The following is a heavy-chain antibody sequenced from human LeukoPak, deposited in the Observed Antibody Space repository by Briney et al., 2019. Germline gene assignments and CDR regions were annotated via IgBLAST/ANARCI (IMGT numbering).Heavy chain of an antibody. V-gene: IGHV4-34*01. J-gene: IGHJ4*02. CDR3: ARGQNEGYSYGYPDY. D-gene: IGHD5-18*01. Sequence: PSETLSLTCAVYGGSFSGYYWSWIRQPPGKGLEWIGEINHSGSTNYNPSLKSRVTISVDMSKNQFSLKLSSVTAADTAVYYCARGQNEGYSYGYPDYWGQGTLVTVSS. CDR2: INHSGST. CDR1: GGSFSGYY.